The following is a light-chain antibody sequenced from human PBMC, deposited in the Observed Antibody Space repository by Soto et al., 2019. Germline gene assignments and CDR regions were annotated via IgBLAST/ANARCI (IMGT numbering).Light chain of an antibody. CDR3: QQRSDWALT. Sequence: EIVLTQSPGTLSLSPGERATLSCRASQSVSSSYLAWYQQKPGQAPRLLIYDASNRATGIPARVSGSGSGTDFTLTISSPEPEDFAVYYCQQRSDWALTFGGGTKVDIK. CDR1: QSVSSSY. J-gene: IGKJ4*01. V-gene: IGKV3D-20*02. CDR2: DAS.